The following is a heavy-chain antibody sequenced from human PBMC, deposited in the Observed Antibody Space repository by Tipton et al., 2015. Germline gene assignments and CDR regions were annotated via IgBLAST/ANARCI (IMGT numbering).Heavy chain of an antibody. CDR2: IQYSGST. CDR1: GGSISSSSYY. Sequence: TLSLTCTVSGGSISSSSYYWGWIRQPPGKELEWIGYIQYSGSTNYNPSLKSRVTISVDTSKTQFSLKKSSVPASDTAVYYCARARGRHGGLIDSWGQRIRVTVSS. CDR3: ARARGRHGGLIDS. J-gene: IGHJ4*02. V-gene: IGHV4-61*05. D-gene: IGHD4-23*01.